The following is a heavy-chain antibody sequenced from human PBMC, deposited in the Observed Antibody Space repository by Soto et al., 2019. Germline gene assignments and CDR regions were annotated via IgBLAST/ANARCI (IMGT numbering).Heavy chain of an antibody. J-gene: IGHJ6*02. CDR2: IIPIFGTA. D-gene: IGHD6-19*01. CDR3: ARALGYSSGGNYYYGMDV. CDR1: GGTFSSYA. Sequence: SVKVSCKASGGTFSSYAISWVRQAPGQGFEWMGGIIPIFGTANYAQKFQGRVTITADESTSTAYMELSSLRSEDTAVYYCARALGYSSGGNYYYGMDVWGQGTTVTAP. V-gene: IGHV1-69*01.